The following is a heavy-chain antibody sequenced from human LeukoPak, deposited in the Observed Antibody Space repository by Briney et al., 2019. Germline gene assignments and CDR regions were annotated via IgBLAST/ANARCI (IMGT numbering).Heavy chain of an antibody. CDR3: AKSRLDYYGSGSYFPLFDY. Sequence: GGSLRLSCAASGFTFSSYAMSWVRQAPGKGLEWVSDISGSGGSTYYADSVKGRFTISRDNAKNSLYLQMNSLRAEDTALYYCAKSRLDYYGSGSYFPLFDYWGQGTLVTVSS. J-gene: IGHJ4*02. V-gene: IGHV3-23*01. CDR2: ISGSGGST. CDR1: GFTFSSYA. D-gene: IGHD3-10*01.